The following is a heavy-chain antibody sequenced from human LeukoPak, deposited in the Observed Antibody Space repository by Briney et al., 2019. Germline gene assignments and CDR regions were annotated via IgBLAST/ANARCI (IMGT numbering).Heavy chain of an antibody. CDR1: GFTFGTYA. J-gene: IGHJ4*02. D-gene: IGHD6-6*01. CDR2: ISGSGGST. V-gene: IGHV3-23*01. Sequence: GGSLRLSCAASGFTFGTYAMTWVRQAPGKGLEWVSAISGSGGSTYYADSVKGRFTISRDNSKNTLFLQMNSLRPDDTAVYYCAKGGDYRTSSELDFWGQGTLVTVSS. CDR3: AKGGDYRTSSELDF.